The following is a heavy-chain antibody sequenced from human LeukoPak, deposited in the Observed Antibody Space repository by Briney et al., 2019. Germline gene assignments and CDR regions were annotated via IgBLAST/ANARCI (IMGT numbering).Heavy chain of an antibody. J-gene: IGHJ4*02. CDR1: GFTFSSYS. V-gene: IGHV3-7*05. CDR3: ARDSRSTTTCYRYFDY. D-gene: IGHD2-2*02. Sequence: GGSLRLSCAASGFTFSSYSMSWVRQAPGKGLEWVANIMQDGSEKYYVDSVKGRFTISRNNAKNSLYLQMNSLRAEDTAVYYCARDSRSTTTCYRYFDYWGQGTLVTVSS. CDR2: IMQDGSEK.